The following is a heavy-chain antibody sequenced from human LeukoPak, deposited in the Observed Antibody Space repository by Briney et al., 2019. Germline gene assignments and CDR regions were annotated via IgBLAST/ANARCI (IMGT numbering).Heavy chain of an antibody. J-gene: IGHJ6*03. Sequence: PGGSLRLSCAASGFTLSNFWMHWVRHVPGKGLVWVSLINNDGSTRVYADAVKGRFTISRDNAKNSLYLQMNSLRAEDTAVYYCARDTPRAAVAGNYYYYYMDVWGKGTTVTISS. V-gene: IGHV3-74*01. CDR3: ARDTPRAAVAGNYYYYYMDV. CDR2: INNDGSTR. D-gene: IGHD6-19*01. CDR1: GFTLSNFW.